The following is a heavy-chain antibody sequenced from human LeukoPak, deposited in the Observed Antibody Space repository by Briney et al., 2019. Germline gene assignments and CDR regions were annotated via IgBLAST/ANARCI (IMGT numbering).Heavy chain of an antibody. CDR1: GFTFNNYW. CDR2: IRYDGSNK. V-gene: IGHV3-30*02. D-gene: IGHD2-21*01. Sequence: GGSLRLSCAASGFTFNNYWMNWVRQAPGKGLEGVAFIRYDGSNKYYADSVKGRFTISRDNSKNTLYLQMNSLRAEDTAVYYCARCGGDCYVGEYFQHWGQSTLVTVSS. CDR3: ARCGGDCYVGEYFQH. J-gene: IGHJ1*01.